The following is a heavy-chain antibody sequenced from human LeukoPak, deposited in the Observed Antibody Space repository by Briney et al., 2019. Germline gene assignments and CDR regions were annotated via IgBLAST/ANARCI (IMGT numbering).Heavy chain of an antibody. J-gene: IGHJ4*02. Sequence: ASVKVSYTASEYTFNSYYMYWVRQAPGQGLEWMGIINPSDGATVYPQKFQGRVTMTRDTSTTTVYMELRSLRSEDTAVYYCARGRMITDFWRGFCDSWGQGTLVTVSS. CDR3: ARGRMITDFWRGFCDS. CDR1: EYTFNSYY. D-gene: IGHD3-3*01. V-gene: IGHV1-46*02. CDR2: INPSDGAT.